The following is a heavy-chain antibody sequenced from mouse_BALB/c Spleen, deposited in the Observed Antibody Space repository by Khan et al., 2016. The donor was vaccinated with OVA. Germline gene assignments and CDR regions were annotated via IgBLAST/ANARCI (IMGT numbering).Heavy chain of an antibody. CDR2: FYPGSGSI. V-gene: IGHV1-62-2*01. CDR3: ARQGRYGNPFDY. D-gene: IGHD2-1*01. J-gene: IGHJ2*03. CDR1: GYMFTEYI. Sequence: LVESGAELVKPGASVKLSCKASGYMFTEYIIHWVKQRSGQGLEWIGWFYPGSGSIKNNEKFKDKATLTADKSSSIVYMELSRLTSEDSAVYFCARQGRYGNPFDYWGQGTSRTVPS.